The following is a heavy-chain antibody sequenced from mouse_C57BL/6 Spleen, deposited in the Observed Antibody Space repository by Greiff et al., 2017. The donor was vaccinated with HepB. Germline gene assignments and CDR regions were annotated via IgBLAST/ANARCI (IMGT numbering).Heavy chain of an antibody. V-gene: IGHV3-1*01. CDR2: ISYSGST. Sequence: EVKLVESGPGMVKPSQSLSLTCTVTGYSITSGYDWHWIRHFPGNKLEWMGYISYSGSTNYNPSLKSRISITHDTSKNHFFLKLNSVTTEDTATYYCARGGGSSSYWYFDVWGTGTTVTVSS. CDR3: ARGGGSSSYWYFDV. D-gene: IGHD1-1*01. J-gene: IGHJ1*03. CDR1: GYSITSGYD.